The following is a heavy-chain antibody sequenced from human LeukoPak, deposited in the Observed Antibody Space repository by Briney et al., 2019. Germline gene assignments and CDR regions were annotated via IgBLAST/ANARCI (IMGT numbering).Heavy chain of an antibody. D-gene: IGHD6-13*01. CDR1: GGSFSDYY. CDR2: INHSGST. V-gene: IGHV4-34*01. Sequence: PSETLSLTCAVYGGSFSDYYWSWIRQPPGKGLEWIGEINHSGSTNYNPSLKSRVTISVDTSKNQFSLNLSSVTAADTAVYYCARNVGSSWSHFDPWGQGTLVTVSS. J-gene: IGHJ5*02. CDR3: ARNVGSSWSHFDP.